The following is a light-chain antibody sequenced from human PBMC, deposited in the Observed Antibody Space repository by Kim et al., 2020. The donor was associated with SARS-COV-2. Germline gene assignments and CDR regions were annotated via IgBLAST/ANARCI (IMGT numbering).Light chain of an antibody. Sequence: TCSLGSGYSNYKVDWYQQRAGKGPRFGMRVGTGGIVGSKGDGVPDRFSVLASGLNRYLTIKNIQEDDESDYHCGADHGSGSNFVWVFGGGTKLTVL. CDR2: VGTGGIVG. V-gene: IGLV9-49*01. CDR1: SGYSNYK. CDR3: GADHGSGSNFVWV. J-gene: IGLJ3*02.